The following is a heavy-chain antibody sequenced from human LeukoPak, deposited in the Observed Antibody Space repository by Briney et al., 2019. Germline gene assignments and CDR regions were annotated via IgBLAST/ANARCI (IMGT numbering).Heavy chain of an antibody. CDR3: ARGGSTWCYFDY. CDR1: GFTFNTYA. V-gene: IGHV3-33*01. Sequence: HAGGSLRLSCAASGFTFNTYAMHWVRQAPAKGLEWVAVVWYDGSDTYYGDSVKGRFTISRDNSKNTLYLQMNSLRGEDTAVYYCARGGSTWCYFDYWGQGTLVTVSS. D-gene: IGHD6-13*01. CDR2: VWYDGSDT. J-gene: IGHJ4*02.